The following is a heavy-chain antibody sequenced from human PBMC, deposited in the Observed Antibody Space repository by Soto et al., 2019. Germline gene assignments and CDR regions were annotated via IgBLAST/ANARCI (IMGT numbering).Heavy chain of an antibody. V-gene: IGHV3-53*02. J-gene: IGHJ4*02. CDR2: IYSGGST. D-gene: IGHD3-22*01. CDR3: ARVSYDSSGYYLPD. Sequence: EVQLVETGGGLIQPGGSLRLSCAASGFTVSSNYMSWVRQAPGKGLEWVSVIYSGGSTYYADSVKGRFTISRDNSKNTLYLQMNSLRAEDTAVYYCARVSYDSSGYYLPDWGQGTLVTVSS. CDR1: GFTVSSNY.